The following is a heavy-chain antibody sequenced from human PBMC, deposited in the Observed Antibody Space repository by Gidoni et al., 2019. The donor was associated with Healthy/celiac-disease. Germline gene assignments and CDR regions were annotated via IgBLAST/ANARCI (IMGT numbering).Heavy chain of an antibody. Sequence: EVQLVESGGGLVQPGRSLRLSCAASGFTFADYAMHWVRQAPGKGLEWVSGISWNSVSRGYADSVKGRFPISRDNAKNSLYLQMNSLRAEDTALYYCAKGWGGSYPTPLGYWGQGTLVTVSS. CDR1: GFTFADYA. CDR3: AKGWGGSYPTPLGY. J-gene: IGHJ4*02. CDR2: ISWNSVSR. D-gene: IGHD1-26*01. V-gene: IGHV3-9*01.